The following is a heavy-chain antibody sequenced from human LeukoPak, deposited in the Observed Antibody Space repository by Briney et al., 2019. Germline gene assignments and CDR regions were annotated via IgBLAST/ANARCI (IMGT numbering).Heavy chain of an antibody. CDR3: ARVLPISAAGNTFDY. J-gene: IGHJ4*02. CDR1: GDSISGNDW. CDR2: IHDSGDT. V-gene: IGHV4-4*02. D-gene: IGHD6-13*01. Sequence: SSETLSLTCAVSGDSISGNDWWSWVRQPPGKGPEWIGEIHDSGDTNYNPSLKSRVTISVDKSKTQFSLKLSSVTAADTAIYYCARVLPISAAGNTFDYWGQGTLVTVSS.